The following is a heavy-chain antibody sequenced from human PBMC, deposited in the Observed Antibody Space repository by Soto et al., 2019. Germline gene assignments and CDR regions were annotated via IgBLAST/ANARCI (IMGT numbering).Heavy chain of an antibody. CDR2: IIPILGIA. J-gene: IGHJ4*02. CDR3: ARGPPDYSGTLDY. CDR1: GGTFSSYT. V-gene: IGHV1-69*02. D-gene: IGHD5-12*01. Sequence: ASVKVSCKASGGTFSSYTISWVRQAPGQGLEWMGRIIPILGIANYAQKFQGRVTITADKSTSTAYMELSSLRSEDTAVYYCARGPPDYSGTLDYWGQGTLVTVSS.